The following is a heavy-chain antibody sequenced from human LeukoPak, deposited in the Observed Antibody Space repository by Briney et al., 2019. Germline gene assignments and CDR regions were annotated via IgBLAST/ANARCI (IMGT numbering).Heavy chain of an antibody. V-gene: IGHV3-74*01. CDR3: ARGGYYYGSGSYGFDY. J-gene: IGHJ4*02. CDR2: INSDGSST. CDR1: GFTFSSYA. D-gene: IGHD3-10*01. Sequence: PGGSLRLSCAASGFTFSSYAMHWVRQAPGKGLVWVSRINSDGSSTSYADSVKGRFTISRDNAKNTLYLQMNSLRAEDTAVYYCARGGYYYGSGSYGFDYWGQGTLVTVSS.